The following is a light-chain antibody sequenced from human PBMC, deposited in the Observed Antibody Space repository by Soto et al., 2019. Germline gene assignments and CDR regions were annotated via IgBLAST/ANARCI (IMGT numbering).Light chain of an antibody. V-gene: IGKV3-20*01. CDR3: QQYRSTPRT. J-gene: IGKJ1*01. Sequence: ENRLTQSPGTLSLSPGERATLSCRASQSIGTNYVAWFQQKPGQAPTLLIYAASRRATGIPDRFSGSGSGTEFTLTISRLEPEDFAVYFCQQYRSTPRTFGQGTKVEFK. CDR2: AAS. CDR1: QSIGTNY.